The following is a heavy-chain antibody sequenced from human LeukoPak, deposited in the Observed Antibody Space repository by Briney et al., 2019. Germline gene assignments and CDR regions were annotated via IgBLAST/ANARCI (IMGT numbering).Heavy chain of an antibody. J-gene: IGHJ6*04. D-gene: IGHD3-9*01. CDR3: ARGAYDILTGYGMDV. V-gene: IGHV5-51*01. CDR1: GYSSTSYW. CDR2: IYPGDSDT. Sequence: SGESLKISGKGSGYSSTSYWIGWVRQMPGKGLEWMGIIYPGDSDTRYSPSFQGQVTISADKSISTAYLQWSSLKASDTAMYYCARGAYDILTGYGMDVWGKGTTVTVSS.